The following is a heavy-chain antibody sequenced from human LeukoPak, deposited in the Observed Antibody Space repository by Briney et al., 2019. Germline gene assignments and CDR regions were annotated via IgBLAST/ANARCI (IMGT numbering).Heavy chain of an antibody. CDR3: AKSPSGWFGELY. V-gene: IGHV3-23*01. D-gene: IGHD3-10*01. J-gene: IGHJ4*02. CDR1: GLTFSTYG. CDR2: TTTSGGVT. Sequence: PGGSLRLSCAASGLTFSTYGMGWVRQAPGKGLEWVSSTTTSGGVTYYADSVKGRFTISRDNSKNTLYLQMNSLRAEDTAVYYCAKSPSGWFGELYWGQGTLVTVSS.